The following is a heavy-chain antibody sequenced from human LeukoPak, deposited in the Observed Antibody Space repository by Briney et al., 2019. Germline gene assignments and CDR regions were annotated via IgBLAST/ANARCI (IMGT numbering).Heavy chain of an antibody. J-gene: IGHJ4*02. V-gene: IGHV3-7*01. CDR2: IKQDGSEK. CDR3: ARDPRGYYYDSSGYYYDY. Sequence: GGSLRLSCAASGFTFSNYWMSWVRQAPGKGLEWVANIKQDGSEKYYVDSVKGRFTISRDNAENSLYLQMNSLRAEDTAVYYCARDPRGYYYDSSGYYYDYWGQGTLVTVSS. CDR1: GFTFSNYW. D-gene: IGHD3-22*01.